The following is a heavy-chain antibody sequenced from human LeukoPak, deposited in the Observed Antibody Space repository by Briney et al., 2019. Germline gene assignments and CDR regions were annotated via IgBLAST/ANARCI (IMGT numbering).Heavy chain of an antibody. J-gene: IGHJ5*02. CDR2: ISDSSSI. V-gene: IGHV3-48*04. D-gene: IGHD5-24*01. CDR3: ARGTELATMGSWFDP. Sequence: GGSLRLSCAASGFTFSSYSMNWVRQAPGKGLEWVSYISDSSSIYYADSVKGRFTISRDNAKNSLYLQMNSLRAEDTAVYSCARGTELATMGSWFDPWGQGTLVTVSS. CDR1: GFTFSSYS.